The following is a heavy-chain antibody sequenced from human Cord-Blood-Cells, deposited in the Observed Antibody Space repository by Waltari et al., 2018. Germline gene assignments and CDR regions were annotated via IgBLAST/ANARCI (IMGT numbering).Heavy chain of an antibody. J-gene: IGHJ2*01. CDR1: GGSISSSSYY. Sequence: QLQLQESGPGLVKPSETLSLTCTVSGGSISSSSYYWGWIRQPPGKGLEWIGSIYYSRSTYYNPSLKSRVTMSDDTSKNQFSLKLSSVTAADTAVYYCARLLSYYYDSSGSLGYFDLWGRGTLVTVSS. CDR3: ARLLSYYYDSSGSLGYFDL. CDR2: IYYSRST. V-gene: IGHV4-39*07. D-gene: IGHD3-22*01.